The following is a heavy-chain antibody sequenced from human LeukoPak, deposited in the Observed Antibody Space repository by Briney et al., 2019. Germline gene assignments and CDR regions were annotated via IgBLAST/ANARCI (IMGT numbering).Heavy chain of an antibody. Sequence: SETLSLTCTVSGGSISSYYWSWIRQPAGKGLEWIGRIYTSGSTNYNPSLKSRVTMSVDTSKNQFSLKLSSVTAADTAVYYCAREGIAVAGIAPEYYYGMDVWGQGTTVTVSS. CDR3: AREGIAVAGIAPEYYYGMDV. D-gene: IGHD6-19*01. J-gene: IGHJ6*02. CDR2: IYTSGST. V-gene: IGHV4-4*07. CDR1: GGSISSYY.